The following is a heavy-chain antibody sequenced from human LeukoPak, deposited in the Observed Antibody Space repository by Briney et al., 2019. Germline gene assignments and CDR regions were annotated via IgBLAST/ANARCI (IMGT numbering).Heavy chain of an antibody. D-gene: IGHD2-2*01. J-gene: IGHJ4*02. V-gene: IGHV3-7*01. CDR3: GRLAHNAWYAIDF. Sequence: PGGPLRLSCVASDFTFDFYWMTWVRQAPGKGLEWLANILPDGSQKYYVDSVKGRFTISRDNPKNSLYLQINNLRAEDTAVYYCGRLAHNAWYAIDFWGQGTLVTVSS. CDR2: ILPDGSQK. CDR1: DFTFDFYW.